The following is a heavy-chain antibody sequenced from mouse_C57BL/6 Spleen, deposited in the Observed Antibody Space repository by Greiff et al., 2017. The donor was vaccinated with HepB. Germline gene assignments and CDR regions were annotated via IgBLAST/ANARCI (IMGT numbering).Heavy chain of an antibody. D-gene: IGHD1-1*01. V-gene: IGHV5-6*01. CDR3: ARQGSKGDAMDY. J-gene: IGHJ4*01. CDR2: ISSGGSYT. CDR1: GFTFSSYG. Sequence: VQLKESGGDLVKPGGSLKLSCAASGFTFSSYGMSWVRQTPDKRLEWVATISSGGSYTYYPDSVKGRFTISRDNAKNTLYLQMSSLKSEDTAMYYCARQGSKGDAMDYWGQEPQSPSPQ.